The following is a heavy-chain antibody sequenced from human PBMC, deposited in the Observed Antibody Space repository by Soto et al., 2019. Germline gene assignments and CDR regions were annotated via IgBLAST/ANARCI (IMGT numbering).Heavy chain of an antibody. D-gene: IGHD2-2*01. CDR3: ARGLPAATTYYYYMDV. J-gene: IGHJ6*03. CDR1: GFTFSSYS. Sequence: PGGSLRLSCAASGFTFSSYSMNWVRQAPGKGLEWVSYISSSSSTIYYADSVKGRFTISRDNAKNSLYLQMNSLRAEDTAVYYCARGLPAATTYYYYMDVWGKGTTVTVSS. CDR2: ISSSSSTI. V-gene: IGHV3-48*01.